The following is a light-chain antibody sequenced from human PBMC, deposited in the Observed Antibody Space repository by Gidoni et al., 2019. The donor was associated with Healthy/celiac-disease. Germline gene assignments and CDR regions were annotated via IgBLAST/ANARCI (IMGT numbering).Light chain of an antibody. CDR3: QQYGSAPPGWT. CDR2: GAS. J-gene: IGKJ1*01. Sequence: IVLTQSPCSLSLSPGERATLSCRASQSVRSSYLAWYQQKPGQAPRLLIDGASSRANGIPDRFRGSGSGTDFTLTISRLEPEDVAVYDCQQYGSAPPGWTFGQGTKVEIK. CDR1: QSVRSSY. V-gene: IGKV3-20*01.